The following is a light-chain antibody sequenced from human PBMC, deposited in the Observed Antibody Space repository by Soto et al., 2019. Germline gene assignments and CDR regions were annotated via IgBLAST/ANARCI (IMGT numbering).Light chain of an antibody. Sequence: QSALTQPPSASGSPGQSLTISCAGTSSDVGGHNYVSWYQRHPGKAPKLIIFEVTTRPSGVPDRFSRSKSGNTATLTVSGLQAEDEAEYHCSSFAGNNNLVFGHGTKVTVL. J-gene: IGLJ1*01. CDR2: EVT. CDR1: SSDVGGHNY. CDR3: SSFAGNNNLV. V-gene: IGLV2-8*01.